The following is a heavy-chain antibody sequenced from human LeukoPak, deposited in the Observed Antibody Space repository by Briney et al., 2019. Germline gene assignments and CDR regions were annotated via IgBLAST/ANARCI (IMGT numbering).Heavy chain of an antibody. J-gene: IGHJ6*03. CDR2: ISGDGGST. CDR3: AKDRTPQSGYMDV. Sequence: SGGSLRLSCAASGFTFDDYAMHWVRQAPGKGLEWVSLISGDGGSTYYADSVKGRFTISRGNSKNSLYLQMNSLRTEDAALYYCAKDRTPQSGYMDVWGKGTTVTVSS. V-gene: IGHV3-43*02. CDR1: GFTFDDYA.